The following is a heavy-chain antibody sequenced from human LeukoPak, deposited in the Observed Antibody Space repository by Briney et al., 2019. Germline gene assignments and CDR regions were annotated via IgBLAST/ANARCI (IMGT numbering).Heavy chain of an antibody. CDR3: ARVFLERLTSGYFDN. V-gene: IGHV3-30*04. D-gene: IGHD3-3*01. Sequence: GGALRLSWAASGLSFSDYAMQWVREGPGKGLEWGAVMSYSGQQKYYGDSVKGRFTVSRDNPKNTLYLQMNNLRDDDTAVYYCARVFLERLTSGYFDNWGQGTLVTVSS. CDR2: MSYSGQQK. J-gene: IGHJ4*02. CDR1: GLSFSDYA.